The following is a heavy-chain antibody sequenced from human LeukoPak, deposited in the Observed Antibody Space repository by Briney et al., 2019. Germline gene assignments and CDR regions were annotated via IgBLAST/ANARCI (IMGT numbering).Heavy chain of an antibody. Sequence: ASVKVSCKASGYTFTSYDINWVRQATGQGLEWMGWMNPNSGGTNYAQKFQGRVTMTRYTSISTAYMELSRLRSDDTAVYYCARAVVVTAPLDYWGQGTLVTVSS. CDR1: GYTFTSYD. J-gene: IGHJ4*02. CDR3: ARAVVVTAPLDY. V-gene: IGHV1-2*02. D-gene: IGHD2-21*02. CDR2: MNPNSGGT.